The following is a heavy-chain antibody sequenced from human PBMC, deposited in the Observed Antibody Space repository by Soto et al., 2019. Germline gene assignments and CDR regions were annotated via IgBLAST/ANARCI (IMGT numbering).Heavy chain of an antibody. D-gene: IGHD3-22*01. CDR2: IWYDGSNK. CDR1: GFTFSSYG. Sequence: QVQLVESGGGVVQPGRSLRLSCAASGFTFSSYGMHWVRQAPGKGLEWVAVIWYDGSNKYYADSVKGRFTISRDNSKNTLYLQMNSLRAEDTAVYYCARSTYYYDSSVESERENFDYWGQGTLVTVSS. J-gene: IGHJ4*02. CDR3: ARSTYYYDSSVESERENFDY. V-gene: IGHV3-33*01.